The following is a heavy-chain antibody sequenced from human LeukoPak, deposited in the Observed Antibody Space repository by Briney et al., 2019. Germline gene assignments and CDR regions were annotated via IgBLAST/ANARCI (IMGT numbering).Heavy chain of an antibody. V-gene: IGHV3-7*03. CDR1: GFTFSSYW. Sequence: GGSLRLSCAASGFTFSSYWMSWVRQAPGKGPEWVANIKQDGSEKYYVDSVKGRFTISRDNAKNSLYLQMNSLRAEDTAVYYCARYSGSYEVNYYYYGMDVWGQGTTVTVSS. CDR3: ARYSGSYEVNYYYYGMDV. CDR2: IKQDGSEK. D-gene: IGHD1-26*01. J-gene: IGHJ6*02.